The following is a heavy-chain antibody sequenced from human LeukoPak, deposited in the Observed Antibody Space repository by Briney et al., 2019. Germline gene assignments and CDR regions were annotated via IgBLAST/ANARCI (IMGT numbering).Heavy chain of an antibody. D-gene: IGHD2-21*02. J-gene: IGHJ6*02. CDR1: GFTVSSNY. CDR2: IYGGST. CDR3: ARDTCGGDCYGGYYYGMDV. Sequence: GGSLRLSCAASGFTVSSNYINWVRQAPGKGLEWVSVIYGGSTDYADSAKGRFTISRDNSKNTLYLQMNSLRAEDTAVYYCARDTCGGDCYGGYYYGMDVWGQGTTVTVSS. V-gene: IGHV3-53*01.